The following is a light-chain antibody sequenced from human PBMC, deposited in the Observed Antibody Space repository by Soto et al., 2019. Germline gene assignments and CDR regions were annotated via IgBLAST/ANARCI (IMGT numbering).Light chain of an antibody. CDR2: STS. Sequence: VLTQSPGTLALSPGERATLSCRASQGVSSSDLAWYQHKPGQAPRRLIYSTSSRAPGIPDRFSGSGSGTDFTLSISRLEPEDFAVDYCQQHGSSPYTFGQGTKLEIK. J-gene: IGKJ2*01. CDR3: QQHGSSPYT. V-gene: IGKV3-20*01. CDR1: QGVSSSD.